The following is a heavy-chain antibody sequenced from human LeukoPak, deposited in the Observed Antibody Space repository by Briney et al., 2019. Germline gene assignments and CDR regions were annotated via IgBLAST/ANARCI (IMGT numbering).Heavy chain of an antibody. CDR2: IYSGGST. V-gene: IGHV3-53*01. CDR3: ARESDILYYFDY. CDR1: GFTVSSNY. J-gene: IGHJ4*02. D-gene: IGHD2-15*01. Sequence: GGSLRLSCAASGFTVSSNYMSWVRQAPGKGLEWVSVIYSGGSTYYADSVKGRFTISRDNPKNTLYLQMNSLRAEDTAVYYCARESDILYYFDYWGQGTLVTVSS.